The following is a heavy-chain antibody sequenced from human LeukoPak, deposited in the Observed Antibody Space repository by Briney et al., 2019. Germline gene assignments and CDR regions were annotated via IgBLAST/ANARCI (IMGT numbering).Heavy chain of an antibody. Sequence: ASVKVSCKASGYTFTGHYLHWVRQAPGQGLEWMGWIYGHDGGTNFAQKFQDRVTMTRHTSTTTAYMEPTSLTPDDTAVYYCVRDFDWGPDYWGQGTLVTVSS. J-gene: IGHJ4*02. CDR2: IYGHDGGT. D-gene: IGHD3-9*01. CDR3: VRDFDWGPDY. V-gene: IGHV1-2*02. CDR1: GYTFTGHY.